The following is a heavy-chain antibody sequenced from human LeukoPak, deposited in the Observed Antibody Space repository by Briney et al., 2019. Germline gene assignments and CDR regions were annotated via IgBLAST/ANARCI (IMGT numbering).Heavy chain of an antibody. CDR1: GYTFTSYY. Sequence: ASVKVSCKASGYTFTSYYMHWVRQAPGQGLEWMGIINPSGGSTSYAQKFQGRVTMTRDTSTGTVYMELSSLRSEDTAVYYCARGGITMIVVAQQDQQYSQHWGQGTLVTVSS. CDR3: ARGGITMIVVAQQDQQYSQH. D-gene: IGHD3-22*01. V-gene: IGHV1-46*01. CDR2: INPSGGST. J-gene: IGHJ1*01.